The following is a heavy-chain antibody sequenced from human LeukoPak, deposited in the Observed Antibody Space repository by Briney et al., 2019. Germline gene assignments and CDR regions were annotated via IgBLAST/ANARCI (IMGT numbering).Heavy chain of an antibody. Sequence: GASVKVSCKASGGTFSSYAISWVRQATGQGLEWMGGIIPIFGTANYAQKFQGRVTITADESTSTAYMELSSLRSEDTAVYYCALGYCSGGSCNYYYYYGMDVWGQGTTVTVSS. V-gene: IGHV1-69*13. J-gene: IGHJ6*02. D-gene: IGHD2-15*01. CDR3: ALGYCSGGSCNYYYYYGMDV. CDR2: IIPIFGTA. CDR1: GGTFSSYA.